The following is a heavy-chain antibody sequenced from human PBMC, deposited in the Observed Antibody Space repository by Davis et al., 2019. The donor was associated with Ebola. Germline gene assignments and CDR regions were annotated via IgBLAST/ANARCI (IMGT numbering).Heavy chain of an antibody. CDR2: IYYSGST. J-gene: IGHJ1*01. CDR1: GGSIRSYY. D-gene: IGHD6-13*01. V-gene: IGHV4-59*01. CDR3: ARGAGYFQH. Sequence: PSETLSLTCTVSGGSIRSYYWSWIRQPPGKGLEWIGYIYYSGSTNYNPSLKSRVTISVDTSKNQFSLKLSSVTAADTAVYYCARGAGYFQHWGQGTLVTVSS.